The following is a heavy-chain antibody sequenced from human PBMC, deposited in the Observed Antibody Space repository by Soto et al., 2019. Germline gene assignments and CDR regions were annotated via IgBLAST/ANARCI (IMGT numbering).Heavy chain of an antibody. J-gene: IGHJ5*02. CDR3: ARDTYSSGWYGVNWFDP. CDR1: GGSISSYY. CDR2: IYTSGST. Sequence: SETLSLTCTVSGGSISSYYWSWIRQPAGKGLEWIGRIYTSGSTNYNPSLKSRVTMSVDTSKNQFSLKLSSVTAADTAVYYCARDTYSSGWYGVNWFDPWGQGTLVTVSS. V-gene: IGHV4-4*07. D-gene: IGHD6-19*01.